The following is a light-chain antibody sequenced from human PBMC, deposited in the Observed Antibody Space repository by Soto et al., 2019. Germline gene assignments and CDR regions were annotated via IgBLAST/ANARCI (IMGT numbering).Light chain of an antibody. V-gene: IGKV3-15*01. Sequence: EIVLTQSPATLSLSPGERATLSCRASQSIGLAIAWYQHKPGQAPGPLIYGASIRATGIPARFSGSGSWTEFTLTISSLQSEDFAVYYCQQYNTWPPITFGQGTRLEIK. CDR1: QSIGLA. CDR3: QQYNTWPPIT. J-gene: IGKJ5*01. CDR2: GAS.